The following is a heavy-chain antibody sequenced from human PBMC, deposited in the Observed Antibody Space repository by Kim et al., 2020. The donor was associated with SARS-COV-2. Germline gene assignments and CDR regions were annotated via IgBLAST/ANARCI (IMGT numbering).Heavy chain of an antibody. CDR3: AKATNYDSSGYKVNGMD. D-gene: IGHD3-22*01. CDR2: ISWNSGSI. CDR1: GFTFDDYA. V-gene: IGHV3-9*01. J-gene: IGHJ6*01. Sequence: GGSLRLSCAASGFTFDDYAMHWVRQAPGKGLEWVSGISWNSGSIGYADSVKGRFTISRDNAKHSLYLQMNSLRVEDTALYYCAKATNYDSSGYKVNGMD.